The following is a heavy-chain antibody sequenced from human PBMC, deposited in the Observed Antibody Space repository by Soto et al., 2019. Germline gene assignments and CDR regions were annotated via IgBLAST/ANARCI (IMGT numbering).Heavy chain of an antibody. CDR2: ISTYNGDA. V-gene: IGHV1-18*01. Sequence: QVQLVQSGAEVKKPGASVKVSCKASGYTFTSFGISWVRQAPGQGPEWMGWISTYNGDAKYAQTFQDRVTITKAVFTSTVYMELRSLRSDATAMYYCARDWSAVVLPYYGGQGTLVAVSS. CDR1: GYTFTSFG. CDR3: ARDWSAVVLPYY. D-gene: IGHD3-22*01. J-gene: IGHJ4*02.